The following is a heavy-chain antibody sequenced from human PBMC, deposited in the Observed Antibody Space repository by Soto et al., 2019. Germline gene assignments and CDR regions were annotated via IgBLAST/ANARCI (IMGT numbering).Heavy chain of an antibody. J-gene: IGHJ5*02. CDR1: GFTFSTTG. CDR3: AKDLYGAGWYNYFDP. V-gene: IGHV3-30*18. Sequence: QVHLAESGGGMVQPGMSLRLSCAASGFTFSTTGMHWVRQAPGKGLEWVAMISHDGGVQHYTDSVKGRFTISRDTSKNTLYLQMNSLRPEDTAIYHCAKDLYGAGWYNYFDPWGQGTLVTVSS. CDR2: ISHDGGVQ. D-gene: IGHD6-19*01.